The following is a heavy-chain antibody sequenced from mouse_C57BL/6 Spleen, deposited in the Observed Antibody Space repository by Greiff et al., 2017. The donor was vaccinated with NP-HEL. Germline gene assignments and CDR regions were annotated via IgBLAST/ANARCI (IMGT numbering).Heavy chain of an antibody. D-gene: IGHD1-1*01. V-gene: IGHV1-64*01. CDR1: GYTFTSYW. J-gene: IGHJ4*01. CDR3: ARSYYGSSYRGAMDY. CDR2: IHPNSGST. Sequence: QVQLQQSGAELVKPGASVKLSCKASGYTFTSYWMHWVKQRPGQGLEWIGMIHPNSGSTNYNEKFKSKATLTVDKSSSTAYMQLSSLTSEDSAVYYCARSYYGSSYRGAMDYWGQGTSVTVSS.